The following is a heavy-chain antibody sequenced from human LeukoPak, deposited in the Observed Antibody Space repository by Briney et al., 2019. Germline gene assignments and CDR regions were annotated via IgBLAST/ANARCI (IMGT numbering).Heavy chain of an antibody. D-gene: IGHD3-22*01. Sequence: KPSETLSLTCTVSGGSISSYYWSWIRQPPGKGLEWIGYIYYSGSTNYNPSLKSRVTMSVDTSKNQFSLKLSSVTAADTAVYYCASHYYNSSVYSPFDYWGQGPLVTVSS. CDR1: GGSISSYY. CDR3: ASHYYNSSVYSPFDY. V-gene: IGHV4-59*01. CDR2: IYYSGST. J-gene: IGHJ4*02.